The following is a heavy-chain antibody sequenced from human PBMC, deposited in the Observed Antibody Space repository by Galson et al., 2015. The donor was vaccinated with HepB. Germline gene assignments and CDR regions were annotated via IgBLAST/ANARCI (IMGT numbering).Heavy chain of an antibody. V-gene: IGHV7-4-1*02. D-gene: IGHD6-13*01. CDR1: GYTFTSYA. CDR2: INTNTGNP. J-gene: IGHJ5*02. CDR3: ARDVPYSSPRLLYGFDP. Sequence: SVKVSCKASGYTFTSYAMNWVRQAPGQGLEWMGWINTNTGNPTYAQGFTGRFVFSLDTSASTAYLQISSLKAEDTAVYYCARDVPYSSPRLLYGFDPWGQGTLVTVSS.